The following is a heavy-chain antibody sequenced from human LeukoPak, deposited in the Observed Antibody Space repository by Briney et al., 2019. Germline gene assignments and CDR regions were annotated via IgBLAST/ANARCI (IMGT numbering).Heavy chain of an antibody. D-gene: IGHD2/OR15-2a*01. V-gene: IGHV3-23*01. CDR1: GFSFSNYA. CDR2: ISGSGGST. CDR3: AKVRSTYHTNDY. J-gene: IGHJ4*02. Sequence: GGSLRLSCAASGFSFSNYAMSWVRQAPGKGLEWVSGISGSGGSTYYVDSVKGRFTISRDNSKNTLYLQMNSLRAEDTAVYYCAKVRSTYHTNDYWGQGTLVTVSS.